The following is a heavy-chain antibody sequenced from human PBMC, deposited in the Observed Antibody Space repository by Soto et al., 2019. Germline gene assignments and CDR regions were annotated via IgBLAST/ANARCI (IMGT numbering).Heavy chain of an antibody. CDR3: ARGPLYYYYGSGSYYQLYGY. CDR2: INAGNGNT. Sequence: QVQLVQSGAEVKKPGASVKVSCKASGYTFTSYAMHWVRQAPGQRLEGMGWINAGNGNTKYSQKFKGRVTITRDTPARTAYMELSSLRSEDTAVYYCARGPLYYYYGSGSYYQLYGYWGQGTLVTVSS. D-gene: IGHD3-10*01. CDR1: GYTFTSYA. V-gene: IGHV1-3*01. J-gene: IGHJ4*02.